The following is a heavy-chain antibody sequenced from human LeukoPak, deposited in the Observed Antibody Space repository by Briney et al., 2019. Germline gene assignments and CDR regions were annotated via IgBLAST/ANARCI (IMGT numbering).Heavy chain of an antibody. V-gene: IGHV3-7*05. D-gene: IGHD2/OR15-2a*01. Sequence: PGGSLRLSCAASGFTFSSYWMSWVRPAPGKGLEWVANIKEDGSEKNYVDSVKGRFTISRDNAKNSLYLQMNSLRAEDTAVYYCARGGGRHVEYWGQGNLVTVSS. J-gene: IGHJ4*02. CDR2: IKEDGSEK. CDR3: ARGGGRHVEY. CDR1: GFTFSSYW.